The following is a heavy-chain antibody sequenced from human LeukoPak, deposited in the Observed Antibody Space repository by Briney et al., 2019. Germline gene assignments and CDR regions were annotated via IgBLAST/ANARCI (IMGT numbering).Heavy chain of an antibody. D-gene: IGHD3-22*01. V-gene: IGHV3-15*07. CDR2: IKSKTDGGTT. J-gene: IGHJ3*02. CDR3: TTDPGPIVVVISEGSYAFDI. Sequence: GGSLRLSCAASGFTFSNAWMNWVRQAPGKGLEWVGRIKSKTDGGTTDYAAPVKGRFTISRDDSKNTLYLQMNSLKTEDTAVYYCTTDPGPIVVVISEGSYAFDIWGQGTMVTVSS. CDR1: GFTFSNAW.